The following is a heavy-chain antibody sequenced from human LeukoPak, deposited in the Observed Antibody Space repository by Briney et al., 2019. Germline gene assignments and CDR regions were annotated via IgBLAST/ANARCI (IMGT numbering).Heavy chain of an antibody. V-gene: IGHV4-34*01. CDR3: AREVGATGFKNYFDY. Sequence: PSETLSLTCAVYGGSFSGYYWSWIRQPRGKGLEWMGEINHSGSTNYNPSLKSRVTISVDTSKNQFSLKLSSVTAADTAVYYCAREVGATGFKNYFDYWGQGTLVTVSS. J-gene: IGHJ4*02. D-gene: IGHD1-26*01. CDR1: GGSFSGYY. CDR2: INHSGST.